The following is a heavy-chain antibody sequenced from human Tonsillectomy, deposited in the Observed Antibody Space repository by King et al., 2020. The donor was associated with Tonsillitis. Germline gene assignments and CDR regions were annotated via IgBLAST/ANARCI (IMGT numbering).Heavy chain of an antibody. V-gene: IGHV4-34*01. J-gene: IGHJ6*03. Sequence: QVQLQQWGAGLLKPSETLSLTCAVYGGSFSGYYWSWIRQTTGKGLEWIGEINHSGSTNYNPSLKSRATISVDTAKNQFSLKLRSVTAADTAAFYCARGQITARPRSFYYYYMDVWGKGTTVTVSS. CDR2: INHSGST. D-gene: IGHD6-6*01. CDR1: GGSFSGYY. CDR3: ARGQITARPRSFYYYYMDV.